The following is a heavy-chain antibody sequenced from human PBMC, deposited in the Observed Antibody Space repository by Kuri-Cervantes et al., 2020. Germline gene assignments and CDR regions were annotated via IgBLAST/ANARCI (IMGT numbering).Heavy chain of an antibody. Sequence: ASVKVSCKASGYTFTSYGISWVRQAPGQGLEWMGWISAYNGNTNYAQKPQGRVTMTTDTSTSTAYMELSSLRSEDTAVYYCARDGHTFPAAFDIWGQGTMVTVSS. D-gene: IGHD2-2*02. CDR3: ARDGHTFPAAFDI. CDR2: ISAYNGNT. V-gene: IGHV1-18*01. J-gene: IGHJ3*02. CDR1: GYTFTSYG.